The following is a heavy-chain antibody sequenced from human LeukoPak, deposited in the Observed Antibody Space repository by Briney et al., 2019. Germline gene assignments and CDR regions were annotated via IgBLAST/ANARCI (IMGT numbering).Heavy chain of an antibody. Sequence: ASGKLSCKASGGTFSSYAISWVRQAPGQGLEWMGGIIPIFGTANYAQKFQGRVTITADKSTSTAYMELSSLRSEDTAVYYCATPREGTSWPPPNLNYYYYYGMDVWGKGTTVTVSS. CDR1: GGTFSSYA. CDR3: ATPREGTSWPPPNLNYYYYYGMDV. CDR2: IIPIFGTA. J-gene: IGHJ6*04. V-gene: IGHV1-69*06. D-gene: IGHD2-2*01.